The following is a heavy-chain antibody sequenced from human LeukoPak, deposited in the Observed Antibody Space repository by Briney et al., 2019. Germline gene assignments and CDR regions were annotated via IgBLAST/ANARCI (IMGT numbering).Heavy chain of an antibody. CDR1: GGTFSSYA. V-gene: IGHV1-69*13. D-gene: IGHD2-2*01. J-gene: IGHJ3*02. Sequence: PVKVSCKASGGTFSSYAISWVRQAPGQGLEWMGGIIPIFGTANYAQEFQGRVTITADESTSTAYMELSSLRSEDTAVYYCATPRGDIVVVPAAKAFDIWGQGTMVTVSS. CDR3: ATPRGDIVVVPAAKAFDI. CDR2: IIPIFGTA.